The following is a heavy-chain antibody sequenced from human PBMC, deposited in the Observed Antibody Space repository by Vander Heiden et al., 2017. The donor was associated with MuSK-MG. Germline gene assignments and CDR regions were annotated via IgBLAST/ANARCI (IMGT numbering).Heavy chain of an antibody. V-gene: IGHV1-24*01. CDR3: ATVPFLSSITIFGVAGDAFDI. Sequence: QVQLVQSGAEVKKPGASVKVSCKVSGYTLTELSMHWVRQAPGKGLEWMGGFDPEDGETIYAQKFQGRVTMTEDTSTDTAYMELSSLRSEDTAVYYCATVPFLSSITIFGVAGDAFDIWGQGTMVTVSS. CDR1: GYTLTELS. CDR2: FDPEDGET. J-gene: IGHJ3*02. D-gene: IGHD3-3*01.